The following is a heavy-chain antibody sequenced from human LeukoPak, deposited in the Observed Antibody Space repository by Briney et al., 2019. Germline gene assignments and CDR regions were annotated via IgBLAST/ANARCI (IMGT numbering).Heavy chain of an antibody. CDR1: GGSTSNYY. J-gene: IGHJ4*02. CDR2: IHTSGNS. V-gene: IGHV4-4*07. CDR3: AREGSATARPFVSNDY. D-gene: IGHD6-6*01. Sequence: SETLSLTCTVSGGSTSNYYWTWIRQPAGKGLEWIGRIHTSGNSDYNPSLKSRVTMSVDTSKNQFSLKLRSVTAADTAVYYCAREGSATARPFVSNDYWGQGTLVTVSS.